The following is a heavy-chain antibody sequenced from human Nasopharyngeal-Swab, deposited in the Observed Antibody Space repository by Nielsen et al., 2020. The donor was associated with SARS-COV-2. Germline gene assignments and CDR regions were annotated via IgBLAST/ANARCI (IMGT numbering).Heavy chain of an antibody. D-gene: IGHD3-10*01. CDR1: GGSISSGGYY. V-gene: IGHV4-31*03. Sequence: SETLSLTCTVSGGSISSGGYYWSWIRQHPGKGLEWIGYIYYSGSTYYNPSLKSRVTISVDTSKNQFSLKLSSVTAADTAVYYCAREGITMVRGVLNDAFDIWGQGTMVTVSS. CDR3: AREGITMVRGVLNDAFDI. CDR2: IYYSGST. J-gene: IGHJ3*02.